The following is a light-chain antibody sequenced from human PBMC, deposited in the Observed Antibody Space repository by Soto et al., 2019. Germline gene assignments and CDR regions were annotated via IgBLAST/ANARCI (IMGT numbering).Light chain of an antibody. V-gene: IGKV1-5*01. CDR2: AAS. CDR3: QQLFDSPIT. Sequence: DIQMTQSPSTLSASVGDRVTITCRASQSISVWLAWYQVKPGKAPKLLIYAASTLESGVPSRFSATVSRTEFSLTITSLQPEDFATYYCQQLFDSPITFGQGTRLEIK. J-gene: IGKJ5*01. CDR1: QSISVW.